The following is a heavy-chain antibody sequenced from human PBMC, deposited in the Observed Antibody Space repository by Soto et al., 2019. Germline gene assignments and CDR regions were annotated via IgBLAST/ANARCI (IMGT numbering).Heavy chain of an antibody. Sequence: EVQLVESGGGLVQPGGSLRLSCAASGFTFSTYWMHWVRQVPGKGLVWVSRINSDGGSTTYADSVKGRFTISRDNAKSKLYLQLNSLRVEDTAVYYCASSLLTPFDYWGQGTLVTVSS. V-gene: IGHV3-74*01. CDR3: ASSLLTPFDY. D-gene: IGHD7-27*01. CDR1: GFTFSTYW. J-gene: IGHJ4*02. CDR2: INSDGGST.